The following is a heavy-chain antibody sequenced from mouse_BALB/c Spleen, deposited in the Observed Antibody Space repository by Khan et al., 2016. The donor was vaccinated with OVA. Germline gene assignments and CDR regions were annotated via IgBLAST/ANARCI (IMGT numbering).Heavy chain of an antibody. D-gene: IGHD4-1*02. J-gene: IGHJ1*01. CDR1: GYTFTNYG. CDR3: ASSNSYWYFDV. CDR2: INTYSGEL. V-gene: IGHV9-3-1*01. Sequence: QIQLVQSGPELKKPGETVKISCKASGYTFTNYGMNWVKQAPGKGLKWMGWINTYSGELTYADDFKGRSAFSLETSASTAYLQIKNRKNEDTATYFCASSNSYWYFDVGGAGTTVTVSS.